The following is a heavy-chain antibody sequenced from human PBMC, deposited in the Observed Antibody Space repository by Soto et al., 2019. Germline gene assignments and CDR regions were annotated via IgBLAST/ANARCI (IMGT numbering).Heavy chain of an antibody. Sequence: ASVKVSCKASGYTFTSYAMHWVRQAPGQRLEWMGWINAGNGNTKYSQKIQGRVTITRDTSASTAYMELSSLRSEDTAVYYCASGLGYCSGGSCYDAFDIWGQGTMVTVSS. D-gene: IGHD2-15*01. CDR3: ASGLGYCSGGSCYDAFDI. V-gene: IGHV1-3*01. J-gene: IGHJ3*02. CDR2: INAGNGNT. CDR1: GYTFTSYA.